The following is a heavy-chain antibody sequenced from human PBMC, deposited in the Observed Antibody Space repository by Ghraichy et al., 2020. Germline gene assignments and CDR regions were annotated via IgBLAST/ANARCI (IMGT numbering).Heavy chain of an antibody. CDR2: ISGNSYYI. Sequence: GGFLRLSCAASGFTFSSYSMNWVRQAPGKGLEWVSLISGNSYYIYYADSVKGRFTISRDNAKNSLYLQMDSLRAEDTAVYYCASSVTVLRGLRYYYMDVWGKGTTVTVSS. CDR3: ASSVTVLRGLRYYYMDV. CDR1: GFTFSSYS. V-gene: IGHV3-21*01. J-gene: IGHJ6*03. D-gene: IGHD3-10*01.